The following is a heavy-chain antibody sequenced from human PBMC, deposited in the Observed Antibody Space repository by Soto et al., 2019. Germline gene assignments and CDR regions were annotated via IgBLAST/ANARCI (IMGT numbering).Heavy chain of an antibody. D-gene: IGHD2-15*01. J-gene: IGHJ4*02. CDR1: GFSLSNARMG. CDR3: VRIGSTVVTYYFDY. Sequence: QVTLKESGPVLVKPTETLTLTCTVSGFSLSNARMGVSWIRQPPGKALEWLAHIFSNDEKSYSTSLKSRLTISKDTSKSQVVLTMTNMDPVDTATYYCVRIGSTVVTYYFDYWGQGTLVTVSS. CDR2: IFSNDEK. V-gene: IGHV2-26*01.